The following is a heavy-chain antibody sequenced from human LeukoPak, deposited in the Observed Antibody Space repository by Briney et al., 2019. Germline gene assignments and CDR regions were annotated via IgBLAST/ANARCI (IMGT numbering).Heavy chain of an antibody. V-gene: IGHV3-21*01. CDR2: ISSSSSYI. CDR1: GFTFSSYS. J-gene: IGHJ6*02. Sequence: GGSLRLSCAASGFTFSSYSMNWVRQAPGKGLEWVSSISSSSSYIYYADSVKGRFTISRDNAKNSLYLQMNSLRAEDTAVYYCARGPGTTVVAVVYYYYGMDVWGQGTTVTVSS. CDR3: ARGPGTTVVAVVYYYYGMDV. D-gene: IGHD2-15*01.